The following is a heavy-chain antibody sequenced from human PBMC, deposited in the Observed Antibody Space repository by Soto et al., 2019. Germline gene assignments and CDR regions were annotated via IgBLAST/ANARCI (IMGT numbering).Heavy chain of an antibody. CDR3: ARYSIAARRGIDY. J-gene: IGHJ4*02. D-gene: IGHD6-6*01. V-gene: IGHV4-30-2*01. CDR1: GGSVSSGGYS. CDR2: IYHSGST. Sequence: SETLSLTCTVSGGSVSSGGYSWIWIRQPPGKGLEWIGYIYHSGSTYYNPSLKSRVTISVDRSKNQFSLKLSSVTAADTAVYYCARYSIAARRGIDYWGQGTLVTVSS.